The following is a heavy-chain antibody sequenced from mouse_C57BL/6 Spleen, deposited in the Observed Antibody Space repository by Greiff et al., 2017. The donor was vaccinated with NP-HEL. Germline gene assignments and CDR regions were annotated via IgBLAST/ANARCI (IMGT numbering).Heavy chain of an antibody. V-gene: IGHV1-50*01. J-gene: IGHJ1*03. Sequence: QVQLQQPGAELVKPGASVKLSCKASGYTFTSYWMQWVKQRPGQGLGWIGEIDPSDSYTNYNQKFKGKATLTVDTSSSTAYMQLSSLTSEDSAVYYCARRADYYGSSERWYFDVWGTGTTVTVSS. CDR3: ARRADYYGSSERWYFDV. D-gene: IGHD1-1*01. CDR2: IDPSDSYT. CDR1: GYTFTSYW.